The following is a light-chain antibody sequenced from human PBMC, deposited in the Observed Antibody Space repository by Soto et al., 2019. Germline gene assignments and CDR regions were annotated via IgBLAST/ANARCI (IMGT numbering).Light chain of an antibody. V-gene: IGKV2-28*01. J-gene: IGKJ3*01. CDR3: MQALQTQFT. Sequence: DIVMTQSPLSLPVTPGEPASISCRSSQSLLHSNGYNYLDWYLQKQGQSPQLLIYLGSNRDSGVPDRFSGSGSGTDFTLKISRVEAEDVGVYYCMQALQTQFTFGPGTKVDIK. CDR1: QSLLHSNGYNY. CDR2: LGS.